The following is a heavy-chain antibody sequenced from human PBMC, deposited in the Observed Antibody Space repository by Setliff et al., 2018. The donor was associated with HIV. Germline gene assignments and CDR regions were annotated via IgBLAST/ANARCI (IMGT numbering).Heavy chain of an antibody. CDR2: IRYDDTYK. D-gene: IGHD2-15*01. V-gene: IGHV3-30*02. CDR3: AKGIVVVVAATLGEYAFDI. CDR1: GFTFSSYG. Sequence: PGGSLRLSCAASGFTFSSYGMHWVRQAPSKGLEWVAFIRYDDTYKYYVDSVKGRFTISRDNSKNTLYLQMNSLRPEDTAVYYCAKGIVVVVAATLGEYAFDIWGQGTMVPVSS. J-gene: IGHJ3*02.